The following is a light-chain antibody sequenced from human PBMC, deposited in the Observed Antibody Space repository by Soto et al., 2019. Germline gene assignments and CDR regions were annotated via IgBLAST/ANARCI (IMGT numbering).Light chain of an antibody. CDR1: SSNIENNY. CDR3: GTWDSILNGVV. V-gene: IGLV1-51*01. J-gene: IGLJ2*01. CDR2: DNN. Sequence: QSVLTQSPSVSAAPGQKVTISCSGRSSNIENNYVSWYQQLPGTAPKLLIYDNNKRPSEIPDRFSGSKSGTSATLGITGLQTGDEADYHCGTWDSILNGVVFGGGTKVTVL.